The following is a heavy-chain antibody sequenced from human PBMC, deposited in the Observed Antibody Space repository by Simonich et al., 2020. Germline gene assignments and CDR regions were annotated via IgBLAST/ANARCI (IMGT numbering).Heavy chain of an antibody. V-gene: IGHV1-24*01. D-gene: IGHD5-12*01. CDR1: GYTLTELS. CDR3: ATGNLPTTQGGVFDY. J-gene: IGHJ4*02. Sequence: VHGGAEVKKPGALVKVSCKVSGYTLTELSMHWVRQAPGKGLEWMGGFDPEDGETIYAQKFQGRVTMTEDTSTDTAYMELSSLRSEDTAVYYCATGNLPTTQGGVFDYWGQGTLVTVSS. CDR2: FDPEDGET.